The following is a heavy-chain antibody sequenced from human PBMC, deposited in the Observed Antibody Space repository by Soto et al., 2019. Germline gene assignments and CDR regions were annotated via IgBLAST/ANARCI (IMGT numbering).Heavy chain of an antibody. Sequence: SETLSLTCTVSGGSISSGGYYWSWIRQHPGKGLEWIGYIYYSGSTYYNPSLKSRVTISVDTSKNQFSLKLSSVTAADTAVYYCARDRGGYCSGGSCYRGDAFDIWGQGTMVT. J-gene: IGHJ3*02. V-gene: IGHV4-31*03. CDR3: ARDRGGYCSGGSCYRGDAFDI. CDR2: IYYSGST. CDR1: GGSISSGGYY. D-gene: IGHD2-15*01.